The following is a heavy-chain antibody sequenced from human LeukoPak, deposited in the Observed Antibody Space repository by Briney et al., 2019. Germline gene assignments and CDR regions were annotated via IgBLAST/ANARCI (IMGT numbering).Heavy chain of an antibody. CDR3: ARVAPTCSGGCCYSDY. D-gene: IGHD2-15*01. V-gene: IGHV1-46*01. Sequence: ASVKVSCKASGYTFTSYYMHWVRQAPGQGLEWMGIINPSGGSTSYTQKFQGRVTMTRDTSTSTVYMELSSLRSEDTAVYYCARVAPTCSGGCCYSDYWGQRTLVTVSS. J-gene: IGHJ4*02. CDR2: INPSGGST. CDR1: GYTFTSYY.